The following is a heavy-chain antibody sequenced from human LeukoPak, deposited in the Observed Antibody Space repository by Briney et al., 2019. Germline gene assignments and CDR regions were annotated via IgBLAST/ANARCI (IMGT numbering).Heavy chain of an antibody. V-gene: IGHV3-33*01. Sequence: GGSLRLSCAASGFTFSSYGMHWVRQAPGKGLEWVAVIWYDGSNNYYADSVKGRFTISRDNSKNTLYLQMNSLRAEGTAVYYCARDFTIFGVVIGYWGQGTLVTVSS. CDR2: IWYDGSNN. CDR3: ARDFTIFGVVIGY. D-gene: IGHD3-3*01. CDR1: GFTFSSYG. J-gene: IGHJ4*02.